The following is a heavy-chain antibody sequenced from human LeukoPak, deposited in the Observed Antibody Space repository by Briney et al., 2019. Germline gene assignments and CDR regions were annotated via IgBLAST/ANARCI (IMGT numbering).Heavy chain of an antibody. D-gene: IGHD6-13*01. CDR1: GGSISSYY. CDR2: IYYSGST. Sequence: SETLSLTCTVSGGSISSYYWSWIRQPPGKGLEWIGYIYYSGSTNYNPSLKSRVTISVDTSKNQFSLKLSSVTAADTAVYYCAIAAAGGYFDYWGQGTLVTVSS. J-gene: IGHJ4*02. V-gene: IGHV4-59*01. CDR3: AIAAAGGYFDY.